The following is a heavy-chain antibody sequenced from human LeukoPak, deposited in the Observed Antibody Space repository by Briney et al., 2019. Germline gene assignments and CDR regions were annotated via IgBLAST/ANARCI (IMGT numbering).Heavy chain of an antibody. J-gene: IGHJ3*02. V-gene: IGHV4-59*01. D-gene: IGHD3-10*01. CDR1: GGSISSYY. CDR3: ARDSGPEDDAFDI. Sequence: PSETLSLTCTVSGGSISSYYWSWIRQPPGKGLEWIGYIYYSGSTNYNPSLKSRVTISVDTSKNQFSLKLSSVTAADTAVYYCARDSGPEDDAFDIWGQGTMVTVSS. CDR2: IYYSGST.